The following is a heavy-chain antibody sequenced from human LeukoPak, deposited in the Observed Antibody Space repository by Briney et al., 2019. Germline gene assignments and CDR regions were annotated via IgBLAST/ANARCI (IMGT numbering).Heavy chain of an antibody. CDR3: AKGPAPRLGEFSYHALVDY. J-gene: IGHJ4*02. D-gene: IGHD3-16*02. CDR1: GFTFSSYG. V-gene: IGHV3-30*18. CDR2: ISYDGSNE. Sequence: GGSLRLSCVASGFTFSSYGMHWVRQAPGKGLEWVAFISYDGSNENIADSVKGRFIISRDNSKNTLYLQMNSLRAEDTAVYYCAKGPAPRLGEFSYHALVDYWGQGTLVTVSS.